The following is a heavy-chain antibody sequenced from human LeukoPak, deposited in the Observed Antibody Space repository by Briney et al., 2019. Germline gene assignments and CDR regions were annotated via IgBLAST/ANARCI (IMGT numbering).Heavy chain of an antibody. J-gene: IGHJ4*02. CDR2: INHSGST. CDR3: ARDLRGHDY. V-gene: IGHV4-34*01. CDR1: GGSFSGYY. Sequence: PSETLSLTCAVYGGSFSGYYWSWIRQPPGKGLEWIGEINHSGSTNYNPSLKSRVTISVDTSKNQFSLKLSSVTAADTAVYYCARDLRGHDYWGQGTLVTVSS.